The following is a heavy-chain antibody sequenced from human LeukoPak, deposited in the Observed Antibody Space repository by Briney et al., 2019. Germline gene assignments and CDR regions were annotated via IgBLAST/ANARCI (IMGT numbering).Heavy chain of an antibody. D-gene: IGHD4-17*01. Sequence: ASVKVSCKASGYTFIGYYMHWVRQAPGQGLEWMGWINPNSGGTNYAQKFQGRVTMTRDTSISTAYMELSRLRSDDTAVYYRARELATVTTLVFDYWGQGTLVAVSS. CDR3: ARELATVTTLVFDY. V-gene: IGHV1-2*02. CDR1: GYTFIGYY. CDR2: INPNSGGT. J-gene: IGHJ4*02.